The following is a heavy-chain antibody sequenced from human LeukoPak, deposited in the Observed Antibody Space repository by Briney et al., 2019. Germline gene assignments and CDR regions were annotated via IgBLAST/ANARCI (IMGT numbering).Heavy chain of an antibody. J-gene: IGHJ3*02. CDR2: VSGSGGST. CDR3: AGPGVHDGFDI. V-gene: IGHV3-23*01. D-gene: IGHD3-10*01. Sequence: HPGGSLRLSCAASGFTLSSYAMSWVRQAPGKGLEWVSAVSGSGGSTYYADSVKGRFTISRDNAKNSLYLQMNSLRAEDTAVYYCAGPGVHDGFDIWGQGTMVTVSS. CDR1: GFTLSSYA.